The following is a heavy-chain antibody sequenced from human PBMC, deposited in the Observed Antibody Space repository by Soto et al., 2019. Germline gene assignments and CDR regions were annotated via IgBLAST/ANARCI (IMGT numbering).Heavy chain of an antibody. CDR3: ARTMVRGVISSPSYYYYYGMDV. D-gene: IGHD3-10*01. J-gene: IGHJ6*02. V-gene: IGHV1-69*13. Sequence: SVKVSCKASGGTFSSYAISWVRQAPGQGLEWMGGIIPIFGTANYAQKFQGRVMITADESTSTAYMELSSLRSEDTAVYYCARTMVRGVISSPSYYYYYGMDVWGQGTTVTVSS. CDR2: IIPIFGTA. CDR1: GGTFSSYA.